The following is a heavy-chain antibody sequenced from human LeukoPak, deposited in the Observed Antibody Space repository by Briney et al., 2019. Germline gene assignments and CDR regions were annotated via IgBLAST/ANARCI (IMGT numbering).Heavy chain of an antibody. J-gene: IGHJ4*02. CDR3: ARPQAPYSSRSTFDY. CDR1: GFTFSTYW. Sequence: PGGSLRLSCAASGFTFSTYWMHWVRQAPGKGLVGVSRINNDGSSTSYADSVKGRFTISRDNAKNTLYLQMNSLRAEDTAVYYCARPQAPYSSRSTFDYWGQGALVTVSS. V-gene: IGHV3-74*01. D-gene: IGHD6-13*01. CDR2: INNDGSST.